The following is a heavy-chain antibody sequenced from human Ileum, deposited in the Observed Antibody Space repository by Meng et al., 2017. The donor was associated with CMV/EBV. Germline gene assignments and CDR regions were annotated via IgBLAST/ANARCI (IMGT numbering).Heavy chain of an antibody. Sequence: GGSLRLSCAASGFTFNLYKMNWVRQAPGKGLEWVAFIRFDGSDKYYADSVKGRLTISRDNSKNTLYLQMNSLRVEDTAVYYCAKDSRRGARTYWYFDLWGRGTLVTVSS. CDR2: IRFDGSDK. D-gene: IGHD4/OR15-4a*01. CDR1: GFTFNLYK. V-gene: IGHV3-30*02. CDR3: AKDSRRGARTYWYFDL. J-gene: IGHJ2*01.